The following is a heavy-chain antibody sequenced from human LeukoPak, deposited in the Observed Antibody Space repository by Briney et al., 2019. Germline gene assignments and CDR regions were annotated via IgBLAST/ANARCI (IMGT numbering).Heavy chain of an antibody. D-gene: IGHD3-3*01. CDR1: GFTFTSSA. CDR3: AASATGYDFWTPFDP. J-gene: IGHJ5*02. Sequence: ASVKVPCKASGFTFTSSAMQWVRQARGQRLEWIGWIVVGSGNTNYAQKFQERVTITRDMSTSTAYMELSSLRSEDTAVYYCAASATGYDFWTPFDPWGQGALVTVSS. V-gene: IGHV1-58*02. CDR2: IVVGSGNT.